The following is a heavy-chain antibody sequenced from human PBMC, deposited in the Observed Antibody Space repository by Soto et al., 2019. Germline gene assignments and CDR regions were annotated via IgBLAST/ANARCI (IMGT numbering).Heavy chain of an antibody. CDR2: IIPIFGTA. CDR3: ARGGAVAGAPRDYYYYYGMDV. CDR1: GGTFSSYA. J-gene: IGHJ6*02. Sequence: SVKVSCKASGGTFSSYAISWVRQDPGQGLEWMGGIIPIFGTANYAQKFQGRVTITADNYTSTAYMELSSLRSEDTAVYYCARGGAVAGAPRDYYYYYGMDVWGQGTTVTVSS. V-gene: IGHV1-69*06. D-gene: IGHD6-19*01.